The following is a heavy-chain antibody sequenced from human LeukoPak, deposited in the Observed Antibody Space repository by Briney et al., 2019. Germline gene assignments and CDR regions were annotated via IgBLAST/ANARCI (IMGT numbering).Heavy chain of an antibody. J-gene: IGHJ4*02. Sequence: SVKVSCKTSGYTFTNYYMHWVRQAPGQGLEWMGGIIPIFGTANYAQKFQGRVTITADESTSTAYMELSSLRSEDTAVYYCASLVRGPTLYYFDYWGQGTLVTVSS. V-gene: IGHV1-69*13. CDR2: IIPIFGTA. D-gene: IGHD3-10*01. CDR1: GYTFTNYY. CDR3: ASLVRGPTLYYFDY.